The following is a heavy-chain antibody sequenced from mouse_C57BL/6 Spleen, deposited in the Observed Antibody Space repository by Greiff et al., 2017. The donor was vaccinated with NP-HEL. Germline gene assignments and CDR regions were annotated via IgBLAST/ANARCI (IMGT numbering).Heavy chain of an antibody. CDR3: ARRADYYGSSYEGY. CDR2: IDPSDSYT. J-gene: IGHJ2*01. CDR1: GYTFTSYW. V-gene: IGHV1-50*01. Sequence: QVQLQQPGAELVKPGASVKLSCKASGYTFTSYWMQWVKQRPGQGLEWIGEIDPSDSYTNYNQKFKGKATLTVDTSSSTAYMQLSSLTSEDSAVYYCARRADYYGSSYEGYWGQGTTLTVSS. D-gene: IGHD1-1*01.